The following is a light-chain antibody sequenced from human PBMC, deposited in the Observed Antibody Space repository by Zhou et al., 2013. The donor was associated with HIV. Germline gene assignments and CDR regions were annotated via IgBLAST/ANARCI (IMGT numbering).Light chain of an antibody. CDR1: QSIDNY. J-gene: IGKJ2*03. Sequence: DIQMTQSPSSLSASVGDRVTITCRASQSIDNYLNWYQQKPGKAPEVLLYAASRLQRWVPSRFSGSGSVTHYTLTINSLQPEDFATYYCQQSYSTPYSFGQGTKLEIK. CDR2: AAS. CDR3: QQSYSTPYS. V-gene: IGKV1-39*01.